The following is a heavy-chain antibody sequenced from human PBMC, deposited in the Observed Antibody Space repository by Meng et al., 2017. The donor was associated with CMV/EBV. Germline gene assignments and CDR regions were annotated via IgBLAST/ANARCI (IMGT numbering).Heavy chain of an antibody. CDR1: GFTFSSYA. V-gene: IGHV3-21*01. J-gene: IGHJ6*02. CDR2: ISSSSSYI. Sequence: GESLKISCAASGFTFSSYAMSWVRQAPGKGLEWVSSISSSSSYIYYADSVKGRFTISRDNAKNSLYLQMNSLRAEDTAVYYCARAASGGSERWDYYYYGMDVWGQGTTVTVSS. D-gene: IGHD5-24*01. CDR3: ARAASGGSERWDYYYYGMDV.